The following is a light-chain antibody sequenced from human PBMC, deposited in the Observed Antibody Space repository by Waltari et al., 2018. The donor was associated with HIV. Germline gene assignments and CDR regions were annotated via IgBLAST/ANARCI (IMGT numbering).Light chain of an antibody. CDR2: QDN. CDR3: GAWDSGLTTFV. Sequence: SVLTQPPTVSAAPGQRVTISCSGTSSNIGHSYVSCHQHIPGTAPKLLIHQDNKRPSGVPDRFSGSRSGTSATLDITGLQAGDEADYYCGAWDSGLTTFVFGTGTKVSVL. V-gene: IGLV1-51*02. J-gene: IGLJ1*01. CDR1: SSNIGHSY.